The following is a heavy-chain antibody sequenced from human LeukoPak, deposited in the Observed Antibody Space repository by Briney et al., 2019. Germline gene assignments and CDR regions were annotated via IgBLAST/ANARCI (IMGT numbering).Heavy chain of an antibody. D-gene: IGHD2-21*02. Sequence: GASVKVSCKASGYSFTSHGISWVRQAPGEGLEWMGWISAYNGDTNYAQKLQGRVTMTTDTSTSTAYMELRSLRSDDTAVYYCARASPRVVTYSYNYYYALDVWGQGTTVTVSS. CDR1: GYSFTSHG. V-gene: IGHV1-18*04. CDR2: ISAYNGDT. CDR3: ARASPRVVTYSYNYYYALDV. J-gene: IGHJ6*02.